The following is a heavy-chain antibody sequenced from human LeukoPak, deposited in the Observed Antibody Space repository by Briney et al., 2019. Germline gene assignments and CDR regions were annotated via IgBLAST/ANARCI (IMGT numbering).Heavy chain of an antibody. CDR3: VTGPGAVAGSDY. CDR1: GYRFTGYY. V-gene: IGHV1-2*02. CDR2: INPNSGVT. D-gene: IGHD6-19*01. J-gene: IGHJ4*02. Sequence: ASVKVSCKASGYRFTGYYMHWVRQAPGQGLEWMGWINPNSGVTNYAQKFQGRVTMTRDTSISTAYMELSRLRSDDTAVYYCVTGPGAVAGSDYWGQGTLVTVSS.